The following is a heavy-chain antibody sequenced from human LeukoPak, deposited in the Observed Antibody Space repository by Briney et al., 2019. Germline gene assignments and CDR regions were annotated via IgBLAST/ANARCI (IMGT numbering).Heavy chain of an antibody. CDR2: ISYDGSNK. D-gene: IGHD1-20*01. CDR3: ARGNYYWRSDTLFDY. V-gene: IGHV3-30*04. J-gene: IGHJ4*02. CDR1: GFTFSSYA. Sequence: GGSLRLSCAASGFTFSSYAMHWVRQAPGKGLEWVAVISYDGSNKYYADSVKGRFTISRDNSKNTLYLQMNSLRAEDTAVYYCARGNYYWRSDTLFDYWGQGTLVTVSS.